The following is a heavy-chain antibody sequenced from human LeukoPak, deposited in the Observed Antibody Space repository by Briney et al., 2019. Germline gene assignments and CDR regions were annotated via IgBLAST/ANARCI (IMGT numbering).Heavy chain of an antibody. V-gene: IGHV3-23*01. CDR2: ISGSGGST. D-gene: IGHD6-19*01. CDR3: AKDLLKHSSGWHY. J-gene: IGHJ4*02. Sequence: GGSLRLSCAASGFTFSSYAMSWVRQASGKGLEWVSAISGSGGSTYYADSVKGRFTISRDNSKNTLYLQMNSLRAEDTAVYYCAKDLLKHSSGWHYWGQGTLVTVSS. CDR1: GFTFSSYA.